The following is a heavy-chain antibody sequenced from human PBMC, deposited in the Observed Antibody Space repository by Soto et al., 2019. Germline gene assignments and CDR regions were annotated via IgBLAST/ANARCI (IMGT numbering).Heavy chain of an antibody. CDR2: IRSKANSYAT. J-gene: IGHJ6*02. CDR1: GFTFSGSA. CDR3: TLPLSASYYGMDV. V-gene: IGHV3-73*02. Sequence: EVQLVESGGGLVQPGGSLKLSCAASGFTFSGSAMHWVRQASGKGLEWVGRIRSKANSYATAYAASVKGRFTISRDDSKNTAYRQMNSLKTADTAVYYCTLPLSASYYGMDVWGQGTTVTVSS. D-gene: IGHD3-16*01.